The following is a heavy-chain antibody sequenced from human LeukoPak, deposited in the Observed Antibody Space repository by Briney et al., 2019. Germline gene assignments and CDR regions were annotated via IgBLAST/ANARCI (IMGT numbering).Heavy chain of an antibody. CDR1: GGSISSYY. CDR3: ARMVRGVYY. J-gene: IGHJ4*02. D-gene: IGHD3-10*01. V-gene: IGHV4-59*01. Sequence: SSETLSLTCTVSGGSISSYYWSWIRQPPGKGLEWIGYIYYSGSTNYNPSLKSRVTISVDTSKNQFSLKLSSVTAADTAVYYCARMVRGVYYWGQGTLVTVSS. CDR2: IYYSGST.